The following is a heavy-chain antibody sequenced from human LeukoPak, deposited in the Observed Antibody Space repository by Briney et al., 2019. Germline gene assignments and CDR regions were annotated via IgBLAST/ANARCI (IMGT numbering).Heavy chain of an antibody. CDR3: ARDRLLRVAVAGTPGY. V-gene: IGHV1-69*05. J-gene: IGHJ4*02. CDR1: GGTFSSYA. D-gene: IGHD6-19*01. Sequence: SVKVSCKASGGTFSSYAISWVRQAPGQGLEWMGGIIPIFGTANYAQKFQGRVTMTTDTSTSTAYMELRSLRSDDTAVYYCARDRLLRVAVAGTPGYWGQGTLVTVSS. CDR2: IIPIFGTA.